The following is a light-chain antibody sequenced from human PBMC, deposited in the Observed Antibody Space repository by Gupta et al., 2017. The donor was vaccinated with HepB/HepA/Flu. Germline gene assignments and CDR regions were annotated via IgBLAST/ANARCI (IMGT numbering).Light chain of an antibody. J-gene: IGKJ1*01. Sequence: EIVMTQSPDTLSVSPGERATLSCRASQSVSSNLAWYQQKPGQAPRLLIYGASTRATGIPARFSGSGSGTEFTLTISSLQSEDFAVYYCQQYNSWPQAFGQGTKVEIK. CDR3: QQYNSWPQA. CDR1: QSVSSN. CDR2: GAS. V-gene: IGKV3-15*01.